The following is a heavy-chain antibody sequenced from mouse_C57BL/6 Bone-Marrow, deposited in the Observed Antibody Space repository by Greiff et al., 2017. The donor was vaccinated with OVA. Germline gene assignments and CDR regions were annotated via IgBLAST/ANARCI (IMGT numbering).Heavy chain of an antibody. V-gene: IGHV1-61*01. J-gene: IGHJ4*01. CDR3: ARKGDYDYDGGGFYYAMDY. CDR2: IYPSDSET. Sequence: QVQLQQPGAELVRPGSSVKLSCKASGYTFTSYWMDWVKQRPGQGLEWIGNIYPSDSETHYNQKFKDKATLTVDKSSSTAYMQLSSLTSEDSAVYYCARKGDYDYDGGGFYYAMDYWGQGTSVTVSS. D-gene: IGHD2-4*01. CDR1: GYTFTSYW.